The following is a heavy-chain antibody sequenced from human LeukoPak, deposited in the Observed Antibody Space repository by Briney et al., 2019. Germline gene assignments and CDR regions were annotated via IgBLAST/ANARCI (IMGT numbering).Heavy chain of an antibody. D-gene: IGHD1-14*01. CDR2: IYSSGNT. J-gene: IGHJ4*02. V-gene: IGHV4-59*01. CDR1: GGSINNYY. CDR3: ARDPLTHYFDY. Sequence: SETLSLTCTVSGGSINNYYWSWIRQPPGKGLEWIGYIYSSGNTNYNPSLKSRVTISVDTSKNQFSLKLSSVTAADTAIYYCARDPLTHYFDYWSQGTPVTVSS.